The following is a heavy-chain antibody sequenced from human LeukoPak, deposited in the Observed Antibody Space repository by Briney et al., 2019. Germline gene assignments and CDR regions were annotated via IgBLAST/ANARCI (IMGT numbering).Heavy chain of an antibody. Sequence: ASVKVSCKASGGTFSSYAISWVRQAPGQGLEWMGGIIPIFGTANYAQKFQGRVTITTDESTSTAYMELNSLRSEDTAVYYCARVPLDSSGWNNNWFDPWGQGTLVTVSS. V-gene: IGHV1-69*05. CDR2: IIPIFGTA. CDR1: GGTFSSYA. J-gene: IGHJ5*02. CDR3: ARVPLDSSGWNNNWFDP. D-gene: IGHD6-19*01.